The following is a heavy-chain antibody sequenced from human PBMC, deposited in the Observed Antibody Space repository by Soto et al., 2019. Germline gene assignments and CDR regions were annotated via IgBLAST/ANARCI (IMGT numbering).Heavy chain of an antibody. CDR3: ASFSVSYTRGLDY. D-gene: IGHD1-26*01. CDR1: GFTFSDHY. CDR2: SRNKANSYST. Sequence: EVQLVESGGGLVQPGGSLRLSCAASGFTFSDHYMDWVRQAPGKGLEWVGRSRNKANSYSTEYAASVKGRFTISRDESKNSLYLQMNSLKSEDTDVYYCASFSVSYTRGLDYWGQGTLVTVSS. J-gene: IGHJ4*02. V-gene: IGHV3-72*01.